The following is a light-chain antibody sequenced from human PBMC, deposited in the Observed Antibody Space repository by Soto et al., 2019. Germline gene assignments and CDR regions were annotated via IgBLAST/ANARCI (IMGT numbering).Light chain of an antibody. V-gene: IGLV2-8*01. Sequence: QSALTQPPSASGSPGQSVTISCTGTSSDVGGYNYVSWYQQHPGKAPKLMIYEVSNRPSGVPDRFSGSTSGNTASLTVSGLQDADEADYYCSSSAGSNNYVFGTGTKVTVL. CDR3: SSSAGSNNYV. CDR2: EVS. J-gene: IGLJ1*01. CDR1: SSDVGGYNY.